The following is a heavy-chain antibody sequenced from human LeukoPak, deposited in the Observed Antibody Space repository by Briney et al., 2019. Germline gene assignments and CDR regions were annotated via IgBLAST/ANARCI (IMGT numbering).Heavy chain of an antibody. Sequence: GGSLRLSCAASGFTFSSYGMHWVRQAPGKGLEWVAVIWYVGSNKYYADSVKGRFTISRDNSKNTLYLQMNSLRAEDTAVYYCARDRGYYYDSSGSGYFDYWGQGTLVTVSS. V-gene: IGHV3-33*01. CDR2: IWYVGSNK. D-gene: IGHD3-22*01. CDR1: GFTFSSYG. CDR3: ARDRGYYYDSSGSGYFDY. J-gene: IGHJ4*02.